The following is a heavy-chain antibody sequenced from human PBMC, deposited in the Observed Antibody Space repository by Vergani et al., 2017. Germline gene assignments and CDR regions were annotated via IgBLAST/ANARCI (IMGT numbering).Heavy chain of an antibody. Sequence: QLQLQESGPGLVKPSATLTLTCSVSGASISSSNYYWGWIRQPPGKGLEWIASIYYSGSTYYNPSLKSRVTISVDTSKNQFSLKLSSVTAADTAVYFCARHSXVGRLVKLGWIDPWGQGSLVTVSS. CDR2: IYYSGST. D-gene: IGHD6-19*01. J-gene: IGHJ5*02. V-gene: IGHV4-39*01. CDR1: GASISSSNYY. CDR3: ARHSXVGRLVKLGWIDP.